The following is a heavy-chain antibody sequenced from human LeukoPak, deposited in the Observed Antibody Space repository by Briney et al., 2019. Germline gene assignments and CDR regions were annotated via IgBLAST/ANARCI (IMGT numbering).Heavy chain of an antibody. D-gene: IGHD6-25*01. CDR2: IIPIFGTA. Sequence: SVKVSRKASGGTFSSYAISWVRQAPGQGLEWMGGIIPIFGTANYAQKFQGRVTITADESTSTAYMELSSLRSEDTAVYYCASGARLGPPDYWGQGTLVTVSS. CDR1: GGTFSSYA. CDR3: ASGARLGPPDY. J-gene: IGHJ4*02. V-gene: IGHV1-69*13.